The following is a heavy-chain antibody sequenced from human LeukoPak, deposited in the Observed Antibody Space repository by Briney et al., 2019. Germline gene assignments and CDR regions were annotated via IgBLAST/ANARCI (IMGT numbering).Heavy chain of an antibody. CDR1: GYTFTSYY. V-gene: IGHV1-46*01. CDR3: ATADSSSWYSGQLPHYYYGMDV. D-gene: IGHD6-13*01. Sequence: ASVKVSCKASGYTFTSYYMHWVRQAPGQGLEWMGIINPSGGSTSYAQKFQGRVTMTEDTSTDTAYMELSSLRSEDTAVYYCATADSSSWYSGQLPHYYYGMDVWGQGTTVTVSS. CDR2: INPSGGST. J-gene: IGHJ6*02.